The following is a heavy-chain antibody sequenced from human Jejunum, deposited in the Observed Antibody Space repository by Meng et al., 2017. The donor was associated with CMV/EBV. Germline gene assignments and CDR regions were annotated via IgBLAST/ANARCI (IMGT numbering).Heavy chain of an antibody. V-gene: IGHV1-69*05. CDR2: IIPIFETP. CDR1: GGTFSSYA. D-gene: IGHD1-26*01. CDR3: ARGGWELLPFDY. J-gene: IGHJ4*02. Sequence: TASGGTFSSYAISWVRQAPGQGLEWMGGIIPIFETPNYAQRFQGRVTMTTDESTSTAYMELSSLRSDDTAVYYCARGGWELLPFDYWGQGTLVTVSS.